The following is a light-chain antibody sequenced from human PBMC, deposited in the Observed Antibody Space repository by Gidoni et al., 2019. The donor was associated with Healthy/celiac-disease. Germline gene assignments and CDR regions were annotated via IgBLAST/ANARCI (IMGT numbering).Light chain of an antibody. J-gene: IGLJ1*01. CDR1: SSDVGSSNR. Sequence: QSALPQPPSVSGSPGQSVTISCTGTSSDVGSSNRLAWYQQPPGTAPKLMFYEVSTPPSGVPDRFSGSKSGNTASLTISGLQAEDEADYYCSSYTSSSLYVFGTGTKVTVL. V-gene: IGLV2-18*02. CDR3: SSYTSSSLYV. CDR2: EVS.